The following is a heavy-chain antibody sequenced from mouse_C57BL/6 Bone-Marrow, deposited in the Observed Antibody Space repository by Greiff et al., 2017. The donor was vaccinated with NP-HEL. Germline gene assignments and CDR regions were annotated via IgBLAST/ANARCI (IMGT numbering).Heavy chain of an antibody. V-gene: IGHV5-16*01. Sequence: EVKLQESEGGLVQPGSSMNLSCTASGFTFSDYYMDWVRQVPEKGLEWVANINYDGSSTYYLDSLNSRFIISRDNAKNMLYLQRSSLKSEDTATYYVAREGLLLAMDYWVQGTAVTVSS. CDR1: GFTFSDYY. J-gene: IGHJ4*01. CDR2: INYDGSST. CDR3: AREGLLLAMDY. D-gene: IGHD2-3*01.